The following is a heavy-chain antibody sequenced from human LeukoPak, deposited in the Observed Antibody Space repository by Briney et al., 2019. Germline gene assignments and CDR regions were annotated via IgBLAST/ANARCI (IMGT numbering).Heavy chain of an antibody. D-gene: IGHD6-19*01. CDR3: ARDTKSGIAVAGTHY. Sequence: GGSLRLSCAASGFTFSSYGMHWVRQAPGKGLEWVAVIWYDGSNKYYADSVKGRFTISRDNSKNTLYLQMNSLRAEDTAVYYCARDTKSGIAVAGTHYWGQGTLVTVSS. CDR1: GFTFSSYG. J-gene: IGHJ4*02. V-gene: IGHV3-33*01. CDR2: IWYDGSNK.